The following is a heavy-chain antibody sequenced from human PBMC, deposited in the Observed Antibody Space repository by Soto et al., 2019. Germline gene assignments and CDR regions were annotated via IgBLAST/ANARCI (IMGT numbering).Heavy chain of an antibody. Sequence: SETLSLSCTVSGGSISSNYWSWIRQPPGKGLEYIGYIDYSGSTHYKASLKSRVTISVDTSKNQFSLKLSSVTAADTAIYYCARHRTGLDSWGQGTLVTVSS. D-gene: IGHD3-9*01. CDR1: GGSISSNY. J-gene: IGHJ4*02. CDR3: ARHRTGLDS. V-gene: IGHV4-59*08. CDR2: IDYSGST.